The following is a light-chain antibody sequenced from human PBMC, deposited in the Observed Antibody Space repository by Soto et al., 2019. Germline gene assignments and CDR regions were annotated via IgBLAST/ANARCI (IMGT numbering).Light chain of an antibody. V-gene: IGKV3-15*01. CDR2: GAL. J-gene: IGKJ1*01. CDR3: QQYKNWPRT. CDR1: QSVSSSY. Sequence: EIVLTQSPGTLSLSPGERATLSCRASQSVSSSYLAWYQQKPGQAPRLLIYGALTRATGIPPRFSGSGSGTEFTLTISSLQSEDFAVYYCQQYKNWPRTFGQGTKVDIK.